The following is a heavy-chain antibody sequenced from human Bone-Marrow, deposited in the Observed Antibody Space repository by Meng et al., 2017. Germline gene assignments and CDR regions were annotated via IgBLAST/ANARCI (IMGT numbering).Heavy chain of an antibody. D-gene: IGHD3-10*01. CDR3: ATSLLMWFGELPDY. V-gene: IGHV3-30*07. J-gene: IGHJ4*02. CDR2: ISYDGSNK. Sequence: GESLKISCAASGFTFSSYAMHWVRQAPGKGLEWVAVISYDGSNKYYADSVKGRFTISRDNAKNTLYLQMNSLRVEDTAVYYCATSLLMWFGELPDYWGQGTLVTVSS. CDR1: GFTFSSYA.